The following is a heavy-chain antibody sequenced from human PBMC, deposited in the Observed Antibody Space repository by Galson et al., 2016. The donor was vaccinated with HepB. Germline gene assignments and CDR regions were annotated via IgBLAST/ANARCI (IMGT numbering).Heavy chain of an antibody. CDR1: GFTFRRYP. CDR2: APPYGNNK. CDR3: ARDLGGYSGYGGNYFGMDV. V-gene: IGHV3-30-3*01. J-gene: IGHJ6*02. Sequence: SLRLSCAASGFTFRRYPMHWVRQAPGKGLEWVTVAPPYGNNKYYADSVKVRFPVSRDNSKSTVNLHMNSLRPEGTAVYYCARDLGGYSGYGGNYFGMDVWGQGTTVTVS. D-gene: IGHD5-12*01.